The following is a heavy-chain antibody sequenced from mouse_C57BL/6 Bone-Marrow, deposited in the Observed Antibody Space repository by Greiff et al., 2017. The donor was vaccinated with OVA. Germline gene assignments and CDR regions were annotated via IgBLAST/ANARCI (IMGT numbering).Heavy chain of an antibody. V-gene: IGHV5-4*03. CDR3: ARNAYYSNDYDY. D-gene: IGHD2-5*01. Sequence: EVKLVESGGGLVKPGGSLKLSCAASGFTFSSYAMSWVRQTPEKRLEWVATISDGGSYTYYPDNVKGRFTISRDNAKNNLYLQMSPLKSEDTAMYYCARNAYYSNDYDYWGQGTTLTVSS. J-gene: IGHJ2*01. CDR2: ISDGGSYT. CDR1: GFTFSSYA.